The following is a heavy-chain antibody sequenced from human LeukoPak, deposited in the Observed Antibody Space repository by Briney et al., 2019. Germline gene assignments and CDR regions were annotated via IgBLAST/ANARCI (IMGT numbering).Heavy chain of an antibody. V-gene: IGHV4-59*01. D-gene: IGHD3-10*01. J-gene: IGHJ5*02. CDR1: GGSISSYY. Sequence: SETLSLTCTVSGGSISSYYWSWIRQPPGKGLEWIGYIYYSGSTNYNPSLKSRVTISVDTSKNQFSLKLSSVTAADTAVYYCARDLISKRGWFDPWGQGTLVTVS. CDR2: IYYSGST. CDR3: ARDLISKRGWFDP.